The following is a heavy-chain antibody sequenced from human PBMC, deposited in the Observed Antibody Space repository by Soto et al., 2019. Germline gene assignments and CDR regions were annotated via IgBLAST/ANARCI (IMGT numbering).Heavy chain of an antibody. D-gene: IGHD3-3*01. J-gene: IGHJ6*03. CDR3: ASDRVVKGDYYMDV. V-gene: IGHV4-39*01. CDR1: GGSISSSSYY. Sequence: SETLSLTCTVSGGSISSSSYYWGWIRQPPGKGLEWIGSIYYSGSTYYNPSLKSRVTISVDTSKNQFSLKLSSVTAADTAVYYCASDRVVKGDYYMDVWGKGTAATVSS. CDR2: IYYSGST.